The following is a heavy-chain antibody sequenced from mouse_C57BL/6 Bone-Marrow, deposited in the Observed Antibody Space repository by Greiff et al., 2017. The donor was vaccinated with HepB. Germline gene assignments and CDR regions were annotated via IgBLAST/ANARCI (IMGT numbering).Heavy chain of an antibody. CDR2: IYPGSGST. V-gene: IGHV1-55*01. CDR3: ATLYYGSSYGYFDY. CDR1: GYTFTSYW. Sequence: VQLQHPGAELVKPGASVKMSCKASGYTFTSYWITWVKQRPGQGLEWIGDIYPGSGSTNYNEKFKSKATLTVDTSSSTAYMQLSSLTSEDSAVYYCATLYYGSSYGYFDYWGQGTTLTVSS. D-gene: IGHD1-1*01. J-gene: IGHJ2*01.